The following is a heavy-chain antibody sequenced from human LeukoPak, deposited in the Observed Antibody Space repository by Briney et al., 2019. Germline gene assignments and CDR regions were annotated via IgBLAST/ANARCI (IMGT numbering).Heavy chain of an antibody. D-gene: IGHD6-6*01. Sequence: GGSLRLSCAASGFTVSSNYMSWVRQAPGKGLEWVSIIYSGGSTFYADSVKGRFTISRDNSKNTLYLQMNSLRAEDTAVYYCAKGTRIAARSLTPFDYWGQGTLVTVSS. V-gene: IGHV3-53*01. J-gene: IGHJ4*02. CDR3: AKGTRIAARSLTPFDY. CDR2: IYSGGST. CDR1: GFTVSSNY.